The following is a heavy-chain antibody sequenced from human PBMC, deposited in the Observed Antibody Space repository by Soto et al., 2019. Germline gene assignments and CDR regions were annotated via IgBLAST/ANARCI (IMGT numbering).Heavy chain of an antibody. CDR3: SYGSSFDY. D-gene: IGHD3-10*01. CDR2: ISHSGRT. CDR1: GASLRSGSYY. Sequence: SETLSLTCTVSGASLRSGSYYWSWIRQPPGKGLEWIGYISHSGRTNYDPSLKSRLTMSVDTSQNQFSLQLNSVTAADTAVYYCSYGSSFDYWGQGTLVTVSS. V-gene: IGHV4-61*01. J-gene: IGHJ4*02.